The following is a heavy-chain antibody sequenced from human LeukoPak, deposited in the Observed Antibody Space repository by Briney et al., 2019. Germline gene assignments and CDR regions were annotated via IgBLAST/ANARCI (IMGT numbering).Heavy chain of an antibody. CDR3: AKDGKSIAAHVFDY. CDR2: IRYDGSNK. Sequence: GGSLRLSCAASGYTFSSYGMHWVRQAPGKGLEWVAFIRYDGSNKYYADSVKGRFTISRDNSKNTLYLQMNSLRAEDTAVYYCAKDGKSIAAHVFDYWGQGTLVTVSS. CDR1: GYTFSSYG. J-gene: IGHJ4*02. V-gene: IGHV3-30*02. D-gene: IGHD6-6*01.